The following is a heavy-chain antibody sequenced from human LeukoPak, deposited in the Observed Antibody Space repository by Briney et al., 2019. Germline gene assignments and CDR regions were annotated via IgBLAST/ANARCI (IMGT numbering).Heavy chain of an antibody. V-gene: IGHV4-39*01. CDR2: IYYSGST. CDR3: ARVLRSSIAARGGPHDAFDI. J-gene: IGHJ3*02. D-gene: IGHD6-6*01. CDR1: GGSISSSSYY. Sequence: SETLSLTCTVSGGSISSSSYYWGWIRQPPGKGLEWIGSIYYSGSTYYNPSLKSRVTISVDTSKNQFSLKLSSVTAADTAVYYCARVLRSSIAARGGPHDAFDIWGQGTMVTVSS.